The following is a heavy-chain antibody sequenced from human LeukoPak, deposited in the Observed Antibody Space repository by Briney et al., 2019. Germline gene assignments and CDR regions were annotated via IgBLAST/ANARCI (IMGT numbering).Heavy chain of an antibody. Sequence: SETLSLTCTVSGGSISSYFWSWIRQPPGKGLEWIGYIYYSGKTYYNPSLKSRVTISVDTSKNQFSLELTSVTAADTAVYYCARALYGDYERYDNWFDPWGQGTLVTVSS. J-gene: IGHJ5*02. CDR3: ARALYGDYERYDNWFDP. CDR1: GGSISSYF. D-gene: IGHD4-17*01. V-gene: IGHV4-59*01. CDR2: IYYSGKT.